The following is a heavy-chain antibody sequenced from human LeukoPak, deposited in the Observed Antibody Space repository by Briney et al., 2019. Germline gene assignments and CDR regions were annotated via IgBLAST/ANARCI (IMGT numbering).Heavy chain of an antibody. V-gene: IGHV1-69*04. D-gene: IGHD2-15*01. CDR2: IIPILGIA. Sequence: SVKVSCEASGGTFSSYAIRWVQQAPGQGLEWMGRIIPILGIANYAQKFQGRVTITADKSTSTAYMELSSLRSEDTAVYYCARGPQGGSCYDYWGQGTLVTVSS. CDR1: GGTFSSYA. CDR3: ARGPQGGSCYDY. J-gene: IGHJ4*02.